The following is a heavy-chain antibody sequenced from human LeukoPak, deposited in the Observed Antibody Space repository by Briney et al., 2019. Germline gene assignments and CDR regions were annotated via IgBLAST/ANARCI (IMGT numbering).Heavy chain of an antibody. D-gene: IGHD1-1*01. Sequence: PGGSLRLSCAASGFTFSSFAMIWVRQAPGKGLEWVSVISGSGDTTYYADSVKGRFTISRDNSKNTVYLEMNSLRGDDTAVYYCVKDVNWSTYWGQGTLVTVSS. CDR3: VKDVNWSTY. V-gene: IGHV3-23*01. CDR1: GFTFSSFA. CDR2: ISGSGDTT. J-gene: IGHJ4*02.